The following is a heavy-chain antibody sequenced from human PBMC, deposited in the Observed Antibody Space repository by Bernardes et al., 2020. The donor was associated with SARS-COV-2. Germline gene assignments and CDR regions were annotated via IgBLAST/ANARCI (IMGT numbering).Heavy chain of an antibody. Sequence: SVKVSCKASGYTFNNYDINWVRLTTGHGLEWMGGMDPDSGITGYAQNFRDRVTMTTDSSISTAYMELSSLRPEDTAFYYCAISLRGDTSGHYPFDYWGQGTLVTVSS. V-gene: IGHV1-8*01. CDR3: AISLRGDTSGHYPFDY. CDR1: GYTFNNYD. J-gene: IGHJ4*02. D-gene: IGHD3-22*01. CDR2: MDPDSGIT.